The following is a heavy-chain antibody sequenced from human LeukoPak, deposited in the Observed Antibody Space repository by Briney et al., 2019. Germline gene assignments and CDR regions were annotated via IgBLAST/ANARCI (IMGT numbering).Heavy chain of an antibody. D-gene: IGHD3-10*01. CDR2: CYWDDDK. J-gene: IGHJ4*02. CDR3: VGSSAYDRSGYDY. Sequence: SGPTLVKPTQTLTLTCTFSGFSLTTSGVAVGWIRQPPGKALEWLALCYWDDDKRYSPSLKSRLTVTKSRSKDQVFLIMTNMDPVDTATYFCVGSSAYDRSGYDYWGRGTLVSVSS. V-gene: IGHV2-5*02. CDR1: GFSLTTSGVA.